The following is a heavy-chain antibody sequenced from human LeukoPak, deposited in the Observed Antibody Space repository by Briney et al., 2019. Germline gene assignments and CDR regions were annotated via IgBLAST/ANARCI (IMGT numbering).Heavy chain of an antibody. J-gene: IGHJ5*02. CDR2: INPNTGGT. V-gene: IGHV1-2*02. CDR3: GRGNKSFDP. Sequence: ASVKVSCKASGYTFTCYYMHWVRQAPGQGLEWMGWINPNTGGTNYAQKFQGRVTMTKDTSINAAYMELNKLTSDDTAVYYCGRGNKSFDPWGQGTLVTVSS. CDR1: GYTFTCYY.